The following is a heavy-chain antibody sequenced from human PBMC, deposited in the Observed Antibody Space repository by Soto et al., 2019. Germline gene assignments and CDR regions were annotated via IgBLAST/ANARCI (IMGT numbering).Heavy chain of an antibody. J-gene: IGHJ6*02. Sequence: SETLSLTCTVSGGSVSSGSYYLSWIRQPPGKGLEWIGYIYYSGSTNYNPSLKSRVTISVDTSKNQFSLKLSSVTAADTAVYYCARSGTDFWSGYLYYYYYYGMDVWGQGTTVTVSS. D-gene: IGHD3-3*01. CDR2: IYYSGST. V-gene: IGHV4-61*01. CDR3: ARSGTDFWSGYLYYYYYYGMDV. CDR1: GGSVSSGSYY.